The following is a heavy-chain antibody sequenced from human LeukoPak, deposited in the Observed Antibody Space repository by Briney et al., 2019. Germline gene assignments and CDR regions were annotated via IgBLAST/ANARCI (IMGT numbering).Heavy chain of an antibody. CDR1: GGTFSNYG. V-gene: IGHV1-69*04. CDR3: ARRPACSSTYCYYYFDY. D-gene: IGHD2-2*01. CDR2: IIPMFGIT. Sequence: SVKVSCKTSGGTFSNYGFSWVRQAPGQGPEWMGRIIPMFGITNYAQKFQGRVTITADKSTSTAYMEVSSLRSEDTAVYYCARRPACSSTYCYYYFDYWGQGTLVTVSS. J-gene: IGHJ4*02.